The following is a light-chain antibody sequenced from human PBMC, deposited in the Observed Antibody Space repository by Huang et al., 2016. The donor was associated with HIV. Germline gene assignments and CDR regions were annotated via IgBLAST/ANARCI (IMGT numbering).Light chain of an antibody. CDR2: WAT. Sequence: DIVMTQPPDSLAVSPGERATINCKSSQTVLYSLNKKNYVAWFQQKPGRPPKLLIYWATTRESGVPDLFSGSGSGTDFTLTINNLQAEDVAVYFCLQYYSVPQTFGHGTKVEIK. CDR3: LQYYSVPQT. V-gene: IGKV4-1*01. CDR1: QTVLYSLNKKNY. J-gene: IGKJ1*01.